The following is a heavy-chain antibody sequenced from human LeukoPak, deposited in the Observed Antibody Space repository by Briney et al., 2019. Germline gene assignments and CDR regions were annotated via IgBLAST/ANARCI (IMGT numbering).Heavy chain of an antibody. D-gene: IGHD3-10*01. CDR2: MNPNSGNT. CDR1: GYTFTSYG. CDR3: ARGRWFGDPDDY. V-gene: IGHV1-8*02. J-gene: IGHJ4*02. Sequence: ASVKVSCKASGYTFTSYGINWVRQATGQGLEWMGWMNPNSGNTGYAQKFQGRVTMTRNTSISTAYMELSSLRSEDTAVYYCARGRWFGDPDDYWGQGTLVTVSS.